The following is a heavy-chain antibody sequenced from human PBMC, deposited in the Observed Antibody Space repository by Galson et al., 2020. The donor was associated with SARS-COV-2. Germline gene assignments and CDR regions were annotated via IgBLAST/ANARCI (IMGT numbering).Heavy chain of an antibody. V-gene: IGHV3-74*01. CDR3: ASDPSPSGYVWGSYRSYYYYYYMDV. CDR2: INSDGSST. D-gene: IGHD3-16*02. J-gene: IGHJ6*03. Sequence: GGSLRLSCAASGFTFRSYWMHWVRQAPGKGLVWVSRINSDGSSTSYADSVKGRFTISRDNAKNTLYLQMNSLRAEDTAVYYCASDPSPSGYVWGSYRSYYYYYYMDVWGKGTTVTVAS. CDR1: GFTFRSYW.